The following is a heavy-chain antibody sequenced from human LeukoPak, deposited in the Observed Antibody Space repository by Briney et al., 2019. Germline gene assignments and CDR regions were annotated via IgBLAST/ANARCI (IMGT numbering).Heavy chain of an antibody. Sequence: SETLSLTCTVSLDSTTSNFWSWVRQPPGKGLEWIGEIHRSGSPNYNPSLQSRVTISIGRSRNQIALELSSVPAADTAVYYCAREILGGFNPGAYWGQGTLVTVSS. V-gene: IGHV4-4*02. J-gene: IGHJ4*02. CDR2: IHRSGSP. CDR1: LDSTTSNF. D-gene: IGHD1-14*01. CDR3: AREILGGFNPGAY.